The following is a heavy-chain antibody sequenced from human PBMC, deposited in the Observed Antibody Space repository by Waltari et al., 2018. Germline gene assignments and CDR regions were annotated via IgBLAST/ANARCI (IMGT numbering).Heavy chain of an antibody. CDR3: AKDPQWQPAFDI. D-gene: IGHD6-19*01. CDR2: ISGSGSST. V-gene: IGHV3-23*01. J-gene: IGHJ3*02. CDR1: GFTFSSYA. Sequence: EVQLLESGGGLVQPGGSLRLSCAASGFTFSSYAMSWVRQAPGKGLEWVSAISGSGSSTYYADSVKGRFTISRDNSKNTLYLQMNSLTVEDTAIYYCAKDPQWQPAFDIWGQGTMVTVSS.